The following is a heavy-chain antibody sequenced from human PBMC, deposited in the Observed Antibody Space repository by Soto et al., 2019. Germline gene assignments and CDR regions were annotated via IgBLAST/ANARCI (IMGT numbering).Heavy chain of an antibody. Sequence: SETLSLTCTVSGGSISSYYWSWIRQPPGKGLEWIGYIYYSGSTNYNPSLKSRVTISVDTSKYQFSLKLSSLNAAETAVYYCEGQKDVVPWDYWGQVNLVTVSS. CDR3: EGQKDVVPWDY. J-gene: IGHJ4*02. CDR2: IYYSGST. CDR1: GGSISSYY. D-gene: IGHD3-16*02. V-gene: IGHV4-59*08.